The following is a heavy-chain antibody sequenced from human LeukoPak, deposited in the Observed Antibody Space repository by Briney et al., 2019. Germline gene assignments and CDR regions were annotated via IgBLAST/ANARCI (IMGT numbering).Heavy chain of an antibody. CDR3: ARETPYTRNSNFDY. J-gene: IGHJ4*02. Sequence: PGGSLRLFCAASGFTFDDYGMSWVRQAPGKGLEWVSGINWNGGSTGYADSVKGRFTISRDNAKNSLYLQMNSLRAEDTALYYCARETPYTRNSNFDYWGQGTLVTVSS. CDR1: GFTFDDYG. CDR2: INWNGGST. V-gene: IGHV3-20*04. D-gene: IGHD1-14*01.